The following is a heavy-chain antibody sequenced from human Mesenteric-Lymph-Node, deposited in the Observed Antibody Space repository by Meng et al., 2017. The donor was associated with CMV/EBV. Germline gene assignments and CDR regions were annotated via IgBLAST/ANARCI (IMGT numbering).Heavy chain of an antibody. J-gene: IGHJ4*02. V-gene: IGHV3-23*01. Sequence: EVQLLKSGGGLAQPGGSLRVSCAVSGFNFLNYAMTWVRQAPGKGLEWVSTISASGGSRYYADSVQGRSSVSRDNYKNTLYLQMNSLRAEDTAVYYCAKDPEGYWGQGTLVTVSS. CDR1: GFNFLNYA. CDR3: AKDPEGY. CDR2: ISASGGSR.